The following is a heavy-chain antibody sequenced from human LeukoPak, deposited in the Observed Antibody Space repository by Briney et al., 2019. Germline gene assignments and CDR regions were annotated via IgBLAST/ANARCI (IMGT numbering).Heavy chain of an antibody. D-gene: IGHD2-15*01. J-gene: IGHJ4*02. CDR2: ISYDGSNE. CDR1: GFTFSSYA. CDR3: ARDLGYCSGSTCYVGYFDY. V-gene: IGHV3-30-3*01. Sequence: GGALRLSCAASGFTFSSYAMHWVRQAPGKGLEWVALISYDGSNEYFADSVKGRFTISRDNSKNTLYLQMNSLRDEDTAVCYCARDLGYCSGSTCYVGYFDYWGQGTQVTVSS.